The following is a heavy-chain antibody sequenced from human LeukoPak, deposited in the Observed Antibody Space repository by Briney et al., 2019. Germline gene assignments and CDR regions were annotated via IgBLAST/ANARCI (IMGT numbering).Heavy chain of an antibody. J-gene: IGHJ2*01. Sequence: SETLSLTCTVSGGSISISSTYYWGWLRQPPGKSLEWIGSIYYSGTTHYTPSLKSRVTISVDTSKNQLSLKLRSVTAADTAVYYCARDYGDYPYWYFDPWGRGTLVTVSS. CDR2: IYYSGTT. V-gene: IGHV4-39*01. CDR1: GGSISISSTYY. CDR3: ARDYGDYPYWYFDP. D-gene: IGHD4-17*01.